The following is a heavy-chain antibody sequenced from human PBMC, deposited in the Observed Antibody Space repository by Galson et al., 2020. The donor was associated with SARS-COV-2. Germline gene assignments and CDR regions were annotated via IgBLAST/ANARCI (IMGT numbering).Heavy chain of an antibody. D-gene: IGHD6-13*01. V-gene: IGHV3-33*01. CDR3: AREAEVTAAGNSLDY. Sequence: GRSLRLSCEASGFTFRSYGMHGVRQAPGKGLKWLAAIWNDGSKKYYADFVKGRFTISRDNSKNTMYLQIDNMGAKDTAVYYCAREAEVTAAGNSLDYWGQGILVTVSS. CDR2: IWNDGSKK. J-gene: IGHJ4*02. CDR1: GFTFRSYG.